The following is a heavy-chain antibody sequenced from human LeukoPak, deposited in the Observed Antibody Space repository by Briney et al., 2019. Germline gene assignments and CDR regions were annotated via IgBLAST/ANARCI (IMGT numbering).Heavy chain of an antibody. J-gene: IGHJ5*02. V-gene: IGHV3-21*01. CDR3: ARDYYDSSGYYGFDP. CDR1: GFTFSSYS. D-gene: IGHD3-22*01. CDR2: ISSSSSYI. Sequence: GGSLRLSCAASGFTFSSYSMNWVRQAPGKGLEWVSSISSSSSYIYYADSVKGRFTISRDNAKNSLYLQMNSLRAEDTAVYYCARDYYDSSGYYGFDPWGQGTLVTVSS.